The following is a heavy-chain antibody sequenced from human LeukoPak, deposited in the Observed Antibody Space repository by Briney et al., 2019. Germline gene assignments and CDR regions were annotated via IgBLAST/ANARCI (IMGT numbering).Heavy chain of an antibody. V-gene: IGHV1-2*02. CDR2: INPNSGDT. CDR3: ARTNWVSAAGDY. Sequence: ASVKVSCKASGYTFSGYYMHWVRQAPGQGLEWMGWINPNSGDTHYAQRFQGRVTMTRDTSISTAYMEVSTLRSDDTAVYYCARTNWVSAAGDYWGQGTLVTVSS. CDR1: GYTFSGYY. J-gene: IGHJ4*02. D-gene: IGHD7-27*01.